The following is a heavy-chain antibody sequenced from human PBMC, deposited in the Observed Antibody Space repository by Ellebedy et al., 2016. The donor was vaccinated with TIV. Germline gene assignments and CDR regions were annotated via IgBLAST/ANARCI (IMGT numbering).Heavy chain of an antibody. CDR2: ISYDGRNK. J-gene: IGHJ3*02. Sequence: GESLKISXAASGFIFSSYAMHWVRQAPGKGLEWVAVISYDGRNKYYADSVKGRFTISRDNSKNTLYLQMNSLRADDTAVYYCARDGTTSSMDIWGQGTMVTVSS. CDR3: ARDGTTSSMDI. CDR1: GFIFSSYA. V-gene: IGHV3-30*04. D-gene: IGHD1-1*01.